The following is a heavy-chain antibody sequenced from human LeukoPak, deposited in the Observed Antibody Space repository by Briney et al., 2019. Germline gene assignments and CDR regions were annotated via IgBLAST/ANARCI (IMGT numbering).Heavy chain of an antibody. J-gene: IGHJ4*02. V-gene: IGHV1-46*01. CDR3: ARDILTGYYPTY. Sequence: ASVKVSCKASGYTFTSYYMHWVRQAPGQGLEWMGIINPSGGSTSYAQKFQGRVTMTRDTSTSTVYMELSSLRSEDTVVYYCARDILTGYYPTYWGQGTLVTVSS. CDR2: INPSGGST. CDR1: GYTFTSYY. D-gene: IGHD3-9*01.